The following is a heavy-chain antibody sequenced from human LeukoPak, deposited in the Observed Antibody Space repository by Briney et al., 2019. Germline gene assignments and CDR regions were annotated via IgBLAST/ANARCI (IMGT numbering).Heavy chain of an antibody. CDR3: AREGGLEYSSSSGYYYGMDV. V-gene: IGHV1-46*01. J-gene: IGHJ6*02. CDR2: INPSGGST. D-gene: IGHD6-6*01. CDR1: GYTFTSYY. Sequence: ASVKVSCKASGYTFTSYYMHWVRQAPGQGLEWMGIINPSGGSTSYAQKFQGRVTMTRDTSTSTIYMELSSLRSEDTAVYCCAREGGLEYSSSSGYYYGMDVWGQGTTVTVSS.